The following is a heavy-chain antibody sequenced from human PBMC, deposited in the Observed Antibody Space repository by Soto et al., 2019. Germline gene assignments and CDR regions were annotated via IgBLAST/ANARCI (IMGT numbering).Heavy chain of an antibody. CDR1: GYTFTSYG. V-gene: IGHV1-18*01. D-gene: IGHD3-10*01. J-gene: IGHJ4*02. CDR2: ISAYNGNT. Sequence: QVQLVQSGAEVKKPGASVKVSCKASGYTFTSYGITWVRQAPGQGLEWMGWISAYNGNTNYAQKLQGRVTMTTDTPTRTTYMELRSLSSDDTAVYYCAGDGGYGSGTHWGQGTLVIVTS. CDR3: AGDGGYGSGTH.